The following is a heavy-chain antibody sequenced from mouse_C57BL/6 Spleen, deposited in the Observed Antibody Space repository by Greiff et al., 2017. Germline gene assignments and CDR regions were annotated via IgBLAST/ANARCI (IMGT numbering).Heavy chain of an antibody. J-gene: IGHJ1*03. Sequence: VQLQESDAELVKPGASVKISCKVSGYTFTDHTIHWMKQRPEQGREWIGYIYPRDGSTTYNDKFKGKATLPADKSSSTAYMQLNSLTSEDSAVYFCARCSYDGYYAPRDFDVWGTGTTVTVSS. CDR3: ARCSYDGYYAPRDFDV. D-gene: IGHD2-3*01. V-gene: IGHV1-78*01. CDR2: IYPRDGST. CDR1: GYTFTDHT.